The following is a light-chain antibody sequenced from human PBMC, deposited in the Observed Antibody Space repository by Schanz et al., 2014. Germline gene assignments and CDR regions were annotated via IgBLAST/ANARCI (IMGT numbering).Light chain of an antibody. V-gene: IGKV3-11*01. Sequence: EIVMTQSPATLSVSPGERATLSCRASQGVSSDLAWYQHKPGQAPRLLIYHASNRATAIPARFTGSGSGTDFTLTISSLQPEDFALYYCQQRSNWPLVTFGQGTKVEI. J-gene: IGKJ2*01. CDR1: QGVSSD. CDR3: QQRSNWPLVT. CDR2: HAS.